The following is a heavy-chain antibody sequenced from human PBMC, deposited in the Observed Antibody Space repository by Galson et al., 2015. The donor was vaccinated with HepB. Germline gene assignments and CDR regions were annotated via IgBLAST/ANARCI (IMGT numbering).Heavy chain of an antibody. CDR2: IKQDGSEK. J-gene: IGHJ6*02. D-gene: IGHD3-9*01. CDR1: GFTFSSYW. Sequence: SLRLSCAASGFTFSSYWMSWVRQAPGKGLEWVANIKQDGSEKYYVDSVKGRFTISRDNAKNSLYLQMNSLRAEDTAVYYCARVDILTGYYTGGSYYYYYGMDVWGQGTTVTASS. V-gene: IGHV3-7*01. CDR3: ARVDILTGYYTGGSYYYYYGMDV.